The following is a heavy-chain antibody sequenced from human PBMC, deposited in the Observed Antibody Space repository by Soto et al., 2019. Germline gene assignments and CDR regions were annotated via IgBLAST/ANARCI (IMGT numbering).Heavy chain of an antibody. CDR1: GDSISSGDYY. CDR3: ARAPRGNYGYPSYFDS. CDR2: IYYSGNT. V-gene: IGHV4-30-4*02. J-gene: IGHJ4*01. D-gene: IGHD3-10*01. Sequence: SETLSLTCTVSGDSISSGDYYWSWIRQPPGKGLEWIGCIYYSGNTYYNPSLKRRVTISVDTSKNQFSLKLSSVTAADTAVYYCARAPRGNYGYPSYFDSWGQGTLVTVSS.